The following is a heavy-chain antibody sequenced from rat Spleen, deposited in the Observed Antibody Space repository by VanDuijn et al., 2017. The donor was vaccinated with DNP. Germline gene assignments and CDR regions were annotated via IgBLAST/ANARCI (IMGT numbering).Heavy chain of an antibody. D-gene: IGHD1-4*01. CDR1: GFTFSNYG. Sequence: EVQLVESGGGLVQPGRSLKLSCAASGFTFSNYGMAWVRQAPTKGLEWVASISIGGGNTYYGDSMKGRFTISRDNVKSTLYLQMNSLRSEDMATYYCTRPPGFAYWGQGTLVTVSS. CDR3: TRPPGFAY. CDR2: ISIGGGNT. J-gene: IGHJ3*01. V-gene: IGHV5S13*01.